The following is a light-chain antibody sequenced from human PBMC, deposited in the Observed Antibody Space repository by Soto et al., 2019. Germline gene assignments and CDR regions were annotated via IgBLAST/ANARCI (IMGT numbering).Light chain of an antibody. V-gene: IGKV1-5*01. CDR2: DAS. CDR1: QPVSTW. CDR3: QQRSNWPPGIT. Sequence: DIQMTQSPPTLSASVGDRVTITCRASQPVSTWVAWYQHKPGKAPKVIIYDASSLERGVPSRFSGSGSGTEFTLIISSLEPEDFAVYYCQQRSNWPPGITFGQGTRLEIK. J-gene: IGKJ5*01.